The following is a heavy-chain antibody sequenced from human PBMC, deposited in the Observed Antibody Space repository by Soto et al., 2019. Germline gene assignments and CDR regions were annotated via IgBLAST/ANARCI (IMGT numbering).Heavy chain of an antibody. CDR2: SNHSGST. CDR1: GGSFSGYY. Sequence: QVQLHQWGAGLLKPSETLSLTCAVYGGSFSGYYWNWIRQPPGKGLEWGGESNHSGSTNYNPSLKSRVTIAVDTSKNQFSLNVTSVTAADTAVYYCASGLRGIGAAGAVAWFDPWGPGTLVTVSS. J-gene: IGHJ5*02. V-gene: IGHV4-34*01. D-gene: IGHD6-13*01. CDR3: ASGLRGIGAAGAVAWFDP.